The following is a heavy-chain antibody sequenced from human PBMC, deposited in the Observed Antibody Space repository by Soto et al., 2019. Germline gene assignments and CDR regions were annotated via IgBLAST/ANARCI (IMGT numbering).Heavy chain of an antibody. CDR3: ARGEIAAAGTNYYYYGMDV. V-gene: IGHV4-34*01. CDR1: GGSFSGYY. Sequence: ETLSLTCAVYGGSFSGYYWSWIRQPPGKGLEWIGEINHSGSTNYNPSLKSRVTISVDTSKNQFSLKLSSVTAADTAVYYCARGEIAAAGTNYYYYGMDVWGQGTTVTVSS. CDR2: INHSGST. J-gene: IGHJ6*02. D-gene: IGHD6-13*01.